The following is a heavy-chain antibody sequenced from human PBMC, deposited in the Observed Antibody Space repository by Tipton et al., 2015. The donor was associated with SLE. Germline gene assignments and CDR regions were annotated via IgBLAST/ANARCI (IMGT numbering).Heavy chain of an antibody. CDR2: INHSGST. J-gene: IGHJ2*01. V-gene: IGHV4-34*01. CDR3: ARDPLAVGDGESLDL. Sequence: TLSLTCAVYGGSFSGYYWSWIRQPPGKGLEWIGEINHSGSTNYNPSLKSRLTISIDTSKNYFSLNLSSVTAADTAVYFCARDPLAVGDGESLDLWGRGTLVTVSS. CDR1: GGSFSGYY. D-gene: IGHD1-26*01.